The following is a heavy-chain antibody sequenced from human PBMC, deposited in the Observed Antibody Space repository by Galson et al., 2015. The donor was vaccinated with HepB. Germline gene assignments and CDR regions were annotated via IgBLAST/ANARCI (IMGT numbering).Heavy chain of an antibody. CDR2: FDPEGDEK. CDR1: GYTLTELS. CDR3: ATRRGRAHYFYHYYGMDV. J-gene: IGHJ6*02. V-gene: IGHV1-24*01. Sequence: SVKVSCKVSGYTLTELSMHWVRQAPGNGLEWMGGFDPEGDEKTYAQEFQGRVTMTEDSSTDTAYMDLSSLRSEDTAVYYCATRRGRAHYFYHYYGMDVRGQGTTVTVSS.